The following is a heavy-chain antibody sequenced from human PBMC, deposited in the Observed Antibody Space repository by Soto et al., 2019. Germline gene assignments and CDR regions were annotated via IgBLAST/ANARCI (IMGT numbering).Heavy chain of an antibody. CDR2: IIPIFGTA. V-gene: IGHV1-69*06. J-gene: IGHJ6*02. CDR1: GGTFSSYA. CDR3: ATAGCSGGSWLADYYYGMDV. Sequence: GASVKVSCKASGGTFSSYAISWVRQAPGQGLEWMGGIIPIFGTANYAQKFQGRVTITADKSTSTAYMELSSLRSEDTAVYYCATAGCSGGSWLADYYYGMDVWGQGTTVTVSS. D-gene: IGHD2-15*01.